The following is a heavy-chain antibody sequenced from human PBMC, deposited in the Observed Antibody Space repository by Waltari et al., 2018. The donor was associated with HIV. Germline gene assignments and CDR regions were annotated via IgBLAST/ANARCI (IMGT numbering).Heavy chain of an antibody. V-gene: IGHV4-38-2*01. CDR1: GFSISSGYY. CDR2: IYHGESP. Sequence: QVQLHESGPGLVKPSETLSLTCDVSGFSISSGYYWGWIRQSPGKGLEWLGNIYHGESPNYNPSRRGRVTISLDTSKNQFSLKVNSVTAADTAIFYCARGVAGVLWYLDYWGQGTLVTVSS. J-gene: IGHJ4*02. CDR3: ARGVAGVLWYLDY. D-gene: IGHD6-19*01.